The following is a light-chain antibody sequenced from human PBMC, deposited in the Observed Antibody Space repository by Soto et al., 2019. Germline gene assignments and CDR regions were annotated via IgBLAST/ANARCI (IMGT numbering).Light chain of an antibody. J-gene: IGLJ1*01. Sequence: QSVLTQPASGSGSPGQSITISCTGTSSDVGSYNLVSWYQQHPGKAPKLVIYEGSKRPSGVSNRFSGSKSGNTASLTISGLQAEDEADYYCCSYAGSFYVFGTGTKVTVL. CDR2: EGS. CDR1: SSDVGSYNL. CDR3: CSYAGSFYV. V-gene: IGLV2-23*01.